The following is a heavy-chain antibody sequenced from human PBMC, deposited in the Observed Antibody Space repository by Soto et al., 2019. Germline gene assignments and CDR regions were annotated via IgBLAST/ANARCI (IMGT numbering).Heavy chain of an antibody. CDR2: IYYSGNT. CDR1: GGSISNSNYY. D-gene: IGHD1-20*01. J-gene: IGHJ5*02. V-gene: IGHV4-39*01. CDR3: ARHSPAYNWNGGGFDP. Sequence: NPSETLSLTCNVSGGSISNSNYYWGWIRQPPGKGLEWIGSIYYSGNTYYNPSLKSRVTISVDTSKNQFSLRLSSVAAADTAVYYCARHSPAYNWNGGGFDPWGQGTLVTVSS.